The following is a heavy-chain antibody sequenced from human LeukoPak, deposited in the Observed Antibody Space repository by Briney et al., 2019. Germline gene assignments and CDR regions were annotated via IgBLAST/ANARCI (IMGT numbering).Heavy chain of an antibody. Sequence: SETLSLACTVSGGSISSYYWSWIRQPPGKGLEWIGYVYYSGNTNYNPSLKSRVTISVDTSKNQFSLKLSSVTAADTAVYYCARYAMATIDYWGQGTLVTVSS. CDR3: ARYAMATIDY. CDR1: GGSISSYY. D-gene: IGHD5-12*01. V-gene: IGHV4-59*08. CDR2: VYYSGNT. J-gene: IGHJ4*02.